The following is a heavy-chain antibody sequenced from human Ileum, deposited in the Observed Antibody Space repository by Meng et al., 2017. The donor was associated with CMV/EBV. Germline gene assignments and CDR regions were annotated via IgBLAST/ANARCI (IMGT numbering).Heavy chain of an antibody. CDR1: GFTFSTYA. Sequence: SCAASGFTFSTYAMSCVRQAPGKWLEWVSAITDNGDTTFYTESVKGRFTISRDNSKSPLYLQMTSLGAGDAALYYCTRGGRLVDSWGQGTLVTVSS. CDR3: TRGGRLVDS. CDR2: ITDNGDTT. J-gene: IGHJ4*02. V-gene: IGHV3-23*01. D-gene: IGHD6-19*01.